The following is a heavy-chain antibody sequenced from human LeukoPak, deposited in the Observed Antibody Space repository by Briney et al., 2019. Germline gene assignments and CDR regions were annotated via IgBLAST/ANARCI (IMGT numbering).Heavy chain of an antibody. CDR3: ARDPCCSSSTCQTCYYYYMDV. J-gene: IGHJ6*03. V-gene: IGHV3-48*01. CDR2: ISSSPSSI. Sequence: GGSLRLSCAASGFAFSYAWMSWVRQAPGKGLEWVSYISSSPSSIYYADSVKGRFTISRDNAKNSLYLQINSLRAEDTAVYYCARDPCCSSSTCQTCYYYYMDVWGKGTTVTVSS. D-gene: IGHD2-2*01. CDR1: GFAFSYAW.